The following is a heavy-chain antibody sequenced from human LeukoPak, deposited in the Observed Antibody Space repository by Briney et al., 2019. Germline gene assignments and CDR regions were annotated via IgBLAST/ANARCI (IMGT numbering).Heavy chain of an antibody. CDR1: GFTFSSYG. Sequence: GRSLRLSCAASGFTFSSYGMHWVRQAPGKGLEWVAVIWYDGSNKYYADSVKGRFTISRDNSKNTLYLQMNSLRAEDTAVYYCAKVLPGSCGSVSCPFDYWGQGTLVTVSS. V-gene: IGHV3-33*06. D-gene: IGHD2-2*01. J-gene: IGHJ4*02. CDR3: AKVLPGSCGSVSCPFDY. CDR2: IWYDGSNK.